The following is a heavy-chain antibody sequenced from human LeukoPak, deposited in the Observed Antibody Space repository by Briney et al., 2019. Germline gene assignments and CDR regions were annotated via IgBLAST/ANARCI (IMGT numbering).Heavy chain of an antibody. J-gene: IGHJ4*02. Sequence: PSETLSLTCTVSGGSISSSSYYWGWIRQPPGKGLEWIGSIHYSGSTNYNASLKSQVSISIDTSKNQFSLRLTSVTAADTAVYYCARQTGSGLFILPGGQGTLVTVSS. V-gene: IGHV4-39*01. CDR3: ARQTGSGLFILP. CDR2: IHYSGST. D-gene: IGHD3/OR15-3a*01. CDR1: GGSISSSSYY.